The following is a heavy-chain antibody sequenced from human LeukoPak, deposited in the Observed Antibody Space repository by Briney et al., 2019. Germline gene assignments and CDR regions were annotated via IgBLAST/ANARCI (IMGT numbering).Heavy chain of an antibody. J-gene: IGHJ4*02. V-gene: IGHV3-15*01. D-gene: IGHD3-22*01. Sequence: RGSLRLSCAASGFTFSIAWMNWVRQAPGKGLELVGRIKSNTDGWKTDYAEPVKGRFIISRDDYKNTVYLQMNSLKTEDTAVYYCTTDLAYHDSTGYPHWGQGTLITVSS. CDR1: GFTFSIAW. CDR3: TTDLAYHDSTGYPH. CDR2: IKSNTDGWKT.